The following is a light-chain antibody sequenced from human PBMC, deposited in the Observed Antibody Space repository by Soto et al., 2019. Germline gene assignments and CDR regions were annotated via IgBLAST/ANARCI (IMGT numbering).Light chain of an antibody. CDR3: TSLTPGSLYV. CDR2: MVS. CDR1: SSDVGNYNY. V-gene: IGLV2-14*01. J-gene: IGLJ1*01. Sequence: QSALTQPASVSGSPGQSITISCTGTSSDVGNYNYVSWYQQYPGRVPKLLIYMVSNRASGVSNRFSGSKSGNTASLTISGLQAEDEADYFCTSLTPGSLYVFGTETKVTV.